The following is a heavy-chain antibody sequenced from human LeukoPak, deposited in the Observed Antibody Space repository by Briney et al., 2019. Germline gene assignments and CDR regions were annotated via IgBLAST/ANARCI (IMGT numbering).Heavy chain of an antibody. V-gene: IGHV1-2*02. Sequence: ASVKVSCKASGYTFTGYYMHWVRQAPGQGLEWMGWINPNSGGTNYAQKLQGRVTMTTDTSTSTAYMELRSLRSDDTAVYYCARGTYDYVWGSYHQDYYYYMDVWGKGTTVTISS. D-gene: IGHD3-16*02. CDR1: GYTFTGYY. CDR2: INPNSGGT. J-gene: IGHJ6*03. CDR3: ARGTYDYVWGSYHQDYYYYMDV.